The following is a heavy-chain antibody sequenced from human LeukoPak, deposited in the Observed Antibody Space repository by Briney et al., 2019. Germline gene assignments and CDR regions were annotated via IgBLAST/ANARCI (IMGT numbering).Heavy chain of an antibody. CDR1: GFTFSSYA. CDR3: AKDNNYYDSSGYYYFDY. Sequence: GGSLRLSCAASGFTFSSYAMSWVRQAPGKGLERVTAISGSGGSTYYADSVKGRFTISRDNSKNTLYLQMNSLRAEDTAVYYCAKDNNYYDSSGYYYFDYWGQGTLVTVSS. CDR2: ISGSGGST. J-gene: IGHJ4*02. D-gene: IGHD3-22*01. V-gene: IGHV3-23*01.